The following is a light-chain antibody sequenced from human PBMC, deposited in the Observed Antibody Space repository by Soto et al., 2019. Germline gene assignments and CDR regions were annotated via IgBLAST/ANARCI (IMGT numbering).Light chain of an antibody. V-gene: IGLV2-23*01. CDR1: SSDVGSYNL. Sequence: QSVLTQPASVPGSPGQSITISCTGTSSDVGSYNLVSWYQQHPGKAPKLMIYEGSKRPSGVSNRFSGSKSGNTASLTISGLQAEDEADYYCCSYAGSSTRSLYVFGTGTKVTVL. J-gene: IGLJ1*01. CDR3: CSYAGSSTRSLYV. CDR2: EGS.